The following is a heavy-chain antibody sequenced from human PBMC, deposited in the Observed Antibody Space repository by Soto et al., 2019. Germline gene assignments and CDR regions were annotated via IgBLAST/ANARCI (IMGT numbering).Heavy chain of an antibody. CDR1: GGTFSSSS. CDR3: AKGGGGDY. D-gene: IGHD3-16*01. Sequence: QVQLVQSGAEVKKPGSSVKVSCRASGGTFSSSSFMWVRQAPGKGLEWMGRIIPFTGTTNYAQKFRGRVSITADESTSTAYMELSRLRSDDPAVYYWAKGGGGDYWGQGTLVTVSS. J-gene: IGHJ4*02. V-gene: IGHV1-69*11. CDR2: IIPFTGTT.